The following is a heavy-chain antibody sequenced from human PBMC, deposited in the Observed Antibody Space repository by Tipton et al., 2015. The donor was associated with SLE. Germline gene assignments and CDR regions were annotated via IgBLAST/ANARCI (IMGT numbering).Heavy chain of an antibody. V-gene: IGHV3-30*02. D-gene: IGHD3-10*01. J-gene: IGHJ3*01. CDR3: VKDGWELLVHALNV. Sequence: SLRLSCAASGFTFGSYGLHWVRQAPGKGLGWVAFIRNDGTYKLYAESAVEGRFTISRDNSKNTLFLQINSVRAEDTAEYYCVKDGWELLVHALNVWGRGTMVTVSS. CDR1: GFTFGSYG. CDR2: IRNDGTYK.